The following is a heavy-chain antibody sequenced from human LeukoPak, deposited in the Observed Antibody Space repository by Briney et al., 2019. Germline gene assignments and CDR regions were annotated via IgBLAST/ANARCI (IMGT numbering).Heavy chain of an antibody. CDR1: GFTFSGSA. J-gene: IGHJ4*02. V-gene: IGHV3-73*01. Sequence: GGSLRLSCAASGFTFSGSAMHWVRQASGKGLEWVGRIRSKVNSYATAYAASVKGRFTISRDDSKNTAYLQMNSLKTEDTAVYYCTTGSGCYYDYWGQGTLVTVSS. D-gene: IGHD3-22*01. CDR2: IRSKVNSYAT. CDR3: TTGSGCYYDY.